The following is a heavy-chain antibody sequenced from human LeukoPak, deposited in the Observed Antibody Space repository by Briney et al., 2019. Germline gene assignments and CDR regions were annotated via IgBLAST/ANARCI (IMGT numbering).Heavy chain of an antibody. D-gene: IGHD3-10*01. CDR2: IYAGDSDT. J-gene: IGHJ5*02. CDR3: ARYYYGSGSYYNEINNWFDP. Sequence: GESLKSSCKGSGYSFTSYWVGRVRQMPGNGLEWMGIIYAGDSDTRYSPSFQGQVTISADKSISTAYLQWSSLKASDTAMYYCARYYYGSGSYYNEINNWFDPWGQGTLVTVSS. CDR1: GYSFTSYW. V-gene: IGHV5-51*01.